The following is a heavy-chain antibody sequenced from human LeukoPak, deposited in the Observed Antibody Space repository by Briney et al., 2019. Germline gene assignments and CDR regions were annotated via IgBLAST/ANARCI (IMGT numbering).Heavy chain of an antibody. D-gene: IGHD2-2*01. V-gene: IGHV4-34*11. CDR2: IYYSGGT. CDR1: GGSFSGYY. CDR3: ARYLVGPLVGSYYSHYMDV. Sequence: SETLPLTCAVYGGSFSGYYWSWIRQPPGKGLEWIGYIYYSGGTNYNPSLKSRVTTSVDTSKNQFSLKMSSVTAADTAVYYCARYLVGPLVGSYYSHYMDVWGKGTTVTISS. J-gene: IGHJ6*03.